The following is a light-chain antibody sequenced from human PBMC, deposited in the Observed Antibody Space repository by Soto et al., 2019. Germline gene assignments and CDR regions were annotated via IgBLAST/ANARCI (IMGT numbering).Light chain of an antibody. CDR1: QTISIY. V-gene: IGKV1-39*01. J-gene: IGKJ2*01. Sequence: DIRMTQSPSSLSASVGDRVTITCRASQTISIYLNWYQVKPGKAPTLLIYGATRLQTGVPSRFTGSGSGTDFSLNITSLQPEDLATYFCQESDSFPYTFGQGTRLEIK. CDR3: QESDSFPYT. CDR2: GAT.